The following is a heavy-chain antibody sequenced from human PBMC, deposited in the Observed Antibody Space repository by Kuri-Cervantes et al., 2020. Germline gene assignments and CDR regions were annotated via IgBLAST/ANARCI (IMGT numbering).Heavy chain of an antibody. V-gene: IGHV3-7*01. J-gene: IGHJ6*02. CDR1: GFTFSSYW. D-gene: IGHD3-9*01. CDR3: ARDGLRYFDWLPVYYYYGMDV. CDR2: IKQDGSEK. Sequence: GESLKISCAASGFTFSSYWMSWVRQAPGKGLERVANIKQDGSEKYYVDSVKGRFTISRDNAKNSLYLQMNSLRAEDTAVYYCARDGLRYFDWLPVYYYYGMDVWGQGTTVTVSS.